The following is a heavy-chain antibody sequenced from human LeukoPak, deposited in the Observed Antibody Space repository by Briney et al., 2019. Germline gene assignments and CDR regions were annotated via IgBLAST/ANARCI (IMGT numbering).Heavy chain of an antibody. V-gene: IGHV4-39*07. J-gene: IGHJ6*02. Sequence: PSETLSLTCTVSGGSISSSSYYWGWIRQPPGKGLEWIGSIYYSGSTYYNPSLKSRVTISVDTSKNQFSLKLSSVTAADTAVYYCARALRYFDITRQYYYYGMDVWGQGTTVTVSS. CDR2: IYYSGST. CDR1: GGSISSSSYY. CDR3: ARALRYFDITRQYYYYGMDV. D-gene: IGHD3-9*01.